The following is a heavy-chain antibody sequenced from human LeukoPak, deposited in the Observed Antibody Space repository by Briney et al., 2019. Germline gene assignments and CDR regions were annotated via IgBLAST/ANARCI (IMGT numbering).Heavy chain of an antibody. CDR2: ISGGGDDK. V-gene: IGHV3-30*07. CDR3: ARDIVGATGDAFDI. J-gene: IGHJ3*02. CDR1: GFNFSSYA. D-gene: IGHD1-26*01. Sequence: GGSLRLSCAASGFNFSSYAMHWVRQAPGKGLDWVAVISGGGDDKFYTDSVKGRFSISRDNSKNTLYLQMNSLRAEDTAVYYCARDIVGATGDAFDIWGQGTMVTVSS.